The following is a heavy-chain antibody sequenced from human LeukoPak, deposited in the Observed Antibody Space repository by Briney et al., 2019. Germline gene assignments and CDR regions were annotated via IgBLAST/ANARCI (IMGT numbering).Heavy chain of an antibody. J-gene: IGHJ4*02. D-gene: IGHD3-9*01. CDR3: ARVSDWSSVYYFDS. Sequence: SETLSLTCTVSGYSISSAYYWGWVRQPPGKGLEWIGSIYHSGTTSYNPSLKSRITISLDASKNQFSLKLRSVTAADTAVYFCARVSDWSSVYYFDSWGQGTLVTVSS. CDR2: IYHSGTT. V-gene: IGHV4-38-2*02. CDR1: GYSISSAYY.